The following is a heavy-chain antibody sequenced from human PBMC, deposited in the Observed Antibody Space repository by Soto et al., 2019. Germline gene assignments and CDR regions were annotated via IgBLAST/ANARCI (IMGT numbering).Heavy chain of an antibody. J-gene: IGHJ5*02. CDR1: GGSISSGGYY. D-gene: IGHD6-13*01. Sequence: PSETLSLTCTVSGGSISSGGYYWSWIRQHPGKGLEWIGYIYYSGSTYYNPSLKSRVTISVDASKNQFSLKLSSVTAADTAVYYCARKMRAAGAKKNWFDPWGQGTLVTVSS. CDR3: ARKMRAAGAKKNWFDP. V-gene: IGHV4-31*03. CDR2: IYYSGST.